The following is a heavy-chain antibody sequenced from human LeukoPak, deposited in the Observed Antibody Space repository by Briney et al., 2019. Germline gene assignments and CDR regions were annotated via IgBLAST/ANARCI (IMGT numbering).Heavy chain of an antibody. V-gene: IGHV3-53*01. CDR2: IYSGGST. Sequence: GGSLRLSCAASGFTVSSNYMSRVRQAPGKGLEWVSVIYSGGSTYYADSVKGRFTISRDNSKNTLYLQMNSLRAEDTAVYYCARGDILTGSYYFDYWGQGTLVTVSS. J-gene: IGHJ4*02. D-gene: IGHD3-9*01. CDR1: GFTVSSNY. CDR3: ARGDILTGSYYFDY.